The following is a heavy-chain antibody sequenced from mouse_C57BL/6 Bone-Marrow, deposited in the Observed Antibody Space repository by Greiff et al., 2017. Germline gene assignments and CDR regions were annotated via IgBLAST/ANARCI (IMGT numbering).Heavy chain of an antibody. CDR3: ARSLFGAMDY. J-gene: IGHJ4*01. Sequence: EVQGVESGGGLVQPGGSLSLSCAASGFTFTDYYMSWVRQPPGTALEWLGFIRNKANGYTTEYSASVKGRFTISRDNSQSFLYLQMNALRAEDSATYYWARSLFGAMDYWGQGTSVTVSS. CDR2: IRNKANGYTT. V-gene: IGHV7-3*01. CDR1: GFTFTDYY. D-gene: IGHD2-3*01.